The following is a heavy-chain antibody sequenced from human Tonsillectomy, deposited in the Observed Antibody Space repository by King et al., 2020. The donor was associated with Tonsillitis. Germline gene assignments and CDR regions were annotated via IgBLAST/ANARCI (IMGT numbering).Heavy chain of an antibody. CDR2: ISYDGSNK. J-gene: IGHJ6*02. V-gene: IGHV3-30-3*01. D-gene: IGHD5-18*01. Sequence: VQLVQSGGGVVQPGRSLRLSCAASGFTFSSYAMHWVRQAPGKGLEWVAVISYDGSNKYYADSVKGRFTISRDNSKNTLYLQMNSLRAEDTAVYYCAREGYSDRYKSVSYYYGMDVWGQGTTVTVSS. CDR3: AREGYSDRYKSVSYYYGMDV. CDR1: GFTFSSYA.